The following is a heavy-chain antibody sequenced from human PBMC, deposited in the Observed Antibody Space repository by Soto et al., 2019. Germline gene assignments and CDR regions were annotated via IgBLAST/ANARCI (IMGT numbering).Heavy chain of an antibody. CDR2: ISASNGDT. Sequence: QVELVQSGVEVKKPGASVKVSCKASGYTFTNHGLSWVRQAPGQGLEWMGWISASNGDTNYAQKFLGRVTVTTDTYTSKGYMELRSLKSDDTAVYYCARMVRGSKIDYYYYMDVWGKGTTVTVSS. D-gene: IGHD3-10*01. V-gene: IGHV1-18*04. CDR1: GYTFTNHG. J-gene: IGHJ6*03. CDR3: ARMVRGSKIDYYYYMDV.